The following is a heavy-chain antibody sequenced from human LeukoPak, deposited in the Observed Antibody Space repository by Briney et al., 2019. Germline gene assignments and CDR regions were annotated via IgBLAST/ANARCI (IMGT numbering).Heavy chain of an antibody. D-gene: IGHD4-23*01. Sequence: SETLSLTCSVAGGSISSTPSYWGWIAQPPGKGLDWIGSLHYRGGTHYNPSLETRITISVDTSKNQCSLKLSPVTAADTAVYYCASQAPGGNAFNQDFWGQGTLVTVSS. CDR2: LHYRGGT. CDR3: ASQAPGGNAFNQDF. CDR1: GGSISSTPSY. J-gene: IGHJ4*02. V-gene: IGHV4-39*01.